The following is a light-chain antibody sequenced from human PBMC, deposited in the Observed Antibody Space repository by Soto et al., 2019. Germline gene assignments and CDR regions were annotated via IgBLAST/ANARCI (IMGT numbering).Light chain of an antibody. Sequence: EIVLTQSPGTLSLSPGERATLSCRASQSVSSNYLAWYQQKPGQAPRLLIYGASTRATGIPDRFSGSGSGTDFTLTISSLQSEDFAVYYCQHYNELPLTFGGGTKVDIK. V-gene: IGKV3-20*01. CDR3: QHYNELPLT. J-gene: IGKJ4*01. CDR1: QSVSSNY. CDR2: GAS.